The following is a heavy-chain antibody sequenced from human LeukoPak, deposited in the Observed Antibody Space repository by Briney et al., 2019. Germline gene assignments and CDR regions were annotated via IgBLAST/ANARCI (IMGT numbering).Heavy chain of an antibody. J-gene: IGHJ4*02. V-gene: IGHV1-2*02. D-gene: IGHD3-16*02. Sequence: VASVKVSCKASGYTFTGYYMHWVRQAPGQGLEWMGWINPNSGGTNYAQKFQGRVTMTRDTSISTAYMELSRLRSDDTAVYYCARDYVWGSYRGTPDYWGQGTLVTVSS. CDR1: GYTFTGYY. CDR2: INPNSGGT. CDR3: ARDYVWGSYRGTPDY.